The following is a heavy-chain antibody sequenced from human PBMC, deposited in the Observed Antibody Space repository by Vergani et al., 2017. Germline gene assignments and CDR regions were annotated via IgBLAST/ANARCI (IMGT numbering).Heavy chain of an antibody. CDR1: GFTFIMHA. CDR2: LSASERRT. CDR3: VRDSATYTSGTDGMAV. J-gene: IGHJ6*02. D-gene: IGHD3-10*01. V-gene: IGHV3-23*01. Sequence: EVQLLESGGDLVQPGGSLRLSCAASGFTFIMHAMSWVRQAPGKGLEWVSTLSASERRTHYADSVKGRFTISRDNARNSLYLQMDSLRVEDTASYFCVRDSATYTSGTDGMAVWGQGTTVTVSS.